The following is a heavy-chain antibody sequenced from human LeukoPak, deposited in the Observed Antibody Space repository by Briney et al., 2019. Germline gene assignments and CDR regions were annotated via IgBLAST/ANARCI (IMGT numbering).Heavy chain of an antibody. CDR1: GGSISSGSYY. CDR2: ICTSGST. J-gene: IGHJ3*02. D-gene: IGHD2-2*02. Sequence: KPSETLSLTCTVSGGSISSGSYYWSWIRQPAGKGLEWIGRICTSGSTNYNPSLKGRVTISVDTSKNQFSLKLSSVTAADTAVYYCARTTRLPYCSSTSCYTGNRGAFDIWGQGTMVTVSS. CDR3: ARTTRLPYCSSTSCYTGNRGAFDI. V-gene: IGHV4-61*02.